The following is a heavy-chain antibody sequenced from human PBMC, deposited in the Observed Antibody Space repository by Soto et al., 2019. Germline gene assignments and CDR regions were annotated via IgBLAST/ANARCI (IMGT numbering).Heavy chain of an antibody. CDR3: AREGGSVYGGYDFPYYYNGMDV. CDR2: IWYDGSNK. D-gene: IGHD5-12*01. CDR1: GFTFSSYG. J-gene: IGHJ6*02. Sequence: GGSLRLSCAASGFTFSSYGMHWVRQAPGKGLEWVAVIWYDGSNKYYADSVKGRFTISRDNSKNTLYLQMNSLRAEDTAVYYCAREGGSVYGGYDFPYYYNGMDVWGQGTTVTVSS. V-gene: IGHV3-33*01.